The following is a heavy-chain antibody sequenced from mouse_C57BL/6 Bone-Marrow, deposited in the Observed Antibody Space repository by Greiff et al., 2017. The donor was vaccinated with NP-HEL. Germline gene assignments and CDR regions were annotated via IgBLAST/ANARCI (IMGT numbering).Heavy chain of an antibody. J-gene: IGHJ3*01. Sequence: VQLQQSGAELARPGASVKLSCKASGYTFTSYGISWVKQRTGQGLEWIGEIYPRSGNTYYNEKFKGKATLTADNSSSTAYMELRSLTSEDSAVYFCARSGALPGRQLRLLLAYWGQGTLVTVSA. CDR1: GYTFTSYG. CDR2: IYPRSGNT. V-gene: IGHV1-81*01. CDR3: ARSGALPGRQLRLLLAY. D-gene: IGHD3-2*02.